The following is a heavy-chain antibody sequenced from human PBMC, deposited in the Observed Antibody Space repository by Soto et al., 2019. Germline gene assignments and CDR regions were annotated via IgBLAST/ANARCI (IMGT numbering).Heavy chain of an antibody. CDR1: GGTFSSYA. V-gene: IGHV1-69*01. J-gene: IGHJ6*02. CDR3: ARNYGSGSYYTPDFWYYGMDV. D-gene: IGHD3-10*01. CDR2: IIPIFGTA. Sequence: QVQLVQSGAEVKKPGSSVKVSCKASGGTFSSYAISWVRQAPGQGLEWMGGIIPIFGTANYAQKFQGRVTITADESTSTAYMELSSLRSKDTAVYYCARNYGSGSYYTPDFWYYGMDVWGQGTTVTVSS.